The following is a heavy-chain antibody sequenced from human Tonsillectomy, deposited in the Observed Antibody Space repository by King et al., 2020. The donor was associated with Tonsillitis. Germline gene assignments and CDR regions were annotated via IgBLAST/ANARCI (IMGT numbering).Heavy chain of an antibody. CDR1: GGSISSGDYY. D-gene: IGHD5-12*01. V-gene: IGHV4-30-4*01. CDR3: ARDYSGYDYFDS. CDR2: IFYSGGT. Sequence: QLQESGPGLVKPSQTLSLTCTVSGGSISSGDYYWSWSSHPPGKALEWMGYIFYSGGTYSNPSLKSRVTISVDTSKNQFSLKVSSVTAADTAVYYCARDYSGYDYFDSWGQGTLVTVSS. J-gene: IGHJ4*02.